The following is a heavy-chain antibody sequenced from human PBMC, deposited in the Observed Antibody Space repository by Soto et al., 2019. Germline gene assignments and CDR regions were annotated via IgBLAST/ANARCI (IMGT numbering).Heavy chain of an antibody. Sequence: QITLKESGPTLVKPTQTLTLTCTFSGFSLSTSGVGVGWIRQPPGKALEWLALIYWDDDKRYSPSLKSRLTITKDXHKXQXVLTLTNMDPVDTATYYCAHLALKAPAISRSYYFDYWGQGTLVTVSS. V-gene: IGHV2-5*02. CDR1: GFSLSTSGVG. CDR3: AHLALKAPAISRSYYFDY. J-gene: IGHJ4*02. CDR2: IYWDDDK. D-gene: IGHD1-26*01.